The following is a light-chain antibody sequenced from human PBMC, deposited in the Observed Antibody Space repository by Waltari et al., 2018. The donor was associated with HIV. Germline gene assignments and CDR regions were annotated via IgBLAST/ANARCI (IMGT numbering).Light chain of an antibody. V-gene: IGKV4-1*01. Sequence: DIVMTQSPDSLAVSLGERATINCKSSQSVFYRSTQKSHLAWYPQKPRQPPNLLLYWASTRDSGVPERFGGSGSGADFTLTISRLQAEDVTVYYCQQDYSTITFGPGTRLEIK. J-gene: IGKJ5*01. CDR2: WAS. CDR1: QSVFYRSTQKSH. CDR3: QQDYSTIT.